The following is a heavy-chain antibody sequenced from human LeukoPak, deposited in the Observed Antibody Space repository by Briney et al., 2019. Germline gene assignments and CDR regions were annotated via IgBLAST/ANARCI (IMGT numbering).Heavy chain of an antibody. J-gene: IGHJ4*02. CDR1: ELTLHSNW. Sequence: GGSLTLACVASELTLHSNWMHWVRQAPGQGRVWVSRINSDGSTTNYADSVKGRFTISRDNAKNTLYLQINSLRAEDTAVYYWTSYTSGWNWGRGTLLTVPS. D-gene: IGHD6-19*01. CDR2: INSDGSTT. V-gene: IGHV3-74*01. CDR3: TSYTSGWN.